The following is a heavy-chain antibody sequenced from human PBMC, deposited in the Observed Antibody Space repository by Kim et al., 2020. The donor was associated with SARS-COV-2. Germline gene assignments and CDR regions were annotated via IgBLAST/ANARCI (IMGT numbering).Heavy chain of an antibody. CDR2: ISYDGSNK. CDR1: GFTFSSYG. Sequence: GGSLRLSCAASGFTFSSYGMHWVRQAPGKGLEWVAVISYDGSNKYYADSVKGRFTISRDNSKNTLYLQMNSLRAEDTAVYYCAKDPGDGSGSYYIGGGGELYYYYYYGMDVWGQGTTVTVSS. D-gene: IGHD3-10*01. J-gene: IGHJ6*02. V-gene: IGHV3-30*18. CDR3: AKDPGDGSGSYYIGGGGELYYYYYYGMDV.